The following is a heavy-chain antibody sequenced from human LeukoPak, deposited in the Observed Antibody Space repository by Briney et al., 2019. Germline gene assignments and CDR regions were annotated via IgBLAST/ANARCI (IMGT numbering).Heavy chain of an antibody. CDR2: INQSGSA. Sequence: PSETLSLTCAVSGGSFSGHYWSWIRQPPGKGLEWIGEINQSGSAKYNPSLKSRVSISVHLSKNEFSLELNSVTAADTAVYYCARGQPRNCDSRGYYSGGFYDYDFWGQGTQVTVSS. D-gene: IGHD3-22*01. CDR3: ARGQPRNCDSRGYYSGGFYDYDF. V-gene: IGHV4-34*01. CDR1: GGSFSGHY. J-gene: IGHJ4*02.